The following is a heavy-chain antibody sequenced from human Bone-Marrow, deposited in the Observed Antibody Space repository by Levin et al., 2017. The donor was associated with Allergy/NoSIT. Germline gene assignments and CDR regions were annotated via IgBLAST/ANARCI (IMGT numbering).Heavy chain of an antibody. J-gene: IGHJ6*03. CDR2: ISGSGGST. V-gene: IGHV3-23*01. Sequence: PGGSLRLSCAASGFTFSSYAMSWVRQAPGKGLEWVSAISGSGGSTYYADSVKGRFTISRDNSKNTLYLQMNSLRAEDTAVYYCAKEPHGEDSSSWFPPTYDYYDYYMDGWGKGTTVTVSS. CDR1: GFTFSSYA. CDR3: AKEPHGEDSSSWFPPTYDYYDYYMDG. D-gene: IGHD6-13*01.